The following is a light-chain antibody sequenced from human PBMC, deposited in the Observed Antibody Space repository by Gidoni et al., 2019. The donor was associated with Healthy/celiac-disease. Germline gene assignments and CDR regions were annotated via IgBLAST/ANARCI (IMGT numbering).Light chain of an antibody. CDR1: QSVSSSY. Sequence: EIVLTQSPGTLSLSPGERATLSCRASQSVSSSYLAWYQQKPGQAPRLLIYGASSRATGIPDRFSGSGSGTDFTLTISRLEPEDFAVYYCQQYGSSRGRTFXXXTKVEIK. J-gene: IGKJ1*01. V-gene: IGKV3-20*01. CDR2: GAS. CDR3: QQYGSSRGRT.